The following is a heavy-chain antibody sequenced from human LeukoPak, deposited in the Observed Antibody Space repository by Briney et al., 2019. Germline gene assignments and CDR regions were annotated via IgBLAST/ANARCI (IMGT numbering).Heavy chain of an antibody. CDR3: ARLSREVPAAMGLDYYYYYGMDV. CDR1: GGSISSYY. CDR2: IYYSGST. J-gene: IGHJ6*02. Sequence: PSETLSLTCTVSGGSISSYYWSWIRQPPGKGLEWIGYIYYSGSTNYNPSLKSRVTISVDTSKNQFSLKLSSVTAADTAVYYCARLSREVPAAMGLDYYYYYGMDVWGQGTTVTVSS. D-gene: IGHD2-2*01. V-gene: IGHV4-59*01.